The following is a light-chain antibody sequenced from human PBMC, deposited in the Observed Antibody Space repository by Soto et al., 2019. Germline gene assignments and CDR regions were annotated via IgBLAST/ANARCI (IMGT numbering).Light chain of an antibody. V-gene: IGKV3-20*01. CDR2: GAS. CDR3: QQYGSSPAVT. Sequence: EIVLTQSPGTLSLSPGERATLSCRASQSVSSSYLAWYQQKPGQAPRLLIYGASSRATGIPHRFSGSGSGTDFTLTISRLEPEDFAVYYCQQYGSSPAVTFGGGTEVEIK. J-gene: IGKJ4*01. CDR1: QSVSSSY.